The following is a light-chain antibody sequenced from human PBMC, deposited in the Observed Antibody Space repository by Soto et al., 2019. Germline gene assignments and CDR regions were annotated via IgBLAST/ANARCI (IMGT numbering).Light chain of an antibody. V-gene: IGLV2-8*01. J-gene: IGLJ2*01. CDR2: DVY. CDR3: ISHAGSSAV. CDR1: STDVGGYDY. Sequence: QSALTQPPSASGSPGQSVTISCTGTSTDVGGYDYVSWYQQHPGRAPELIIYDVYERTSGVPDRFSGSKSGNTAYLTVSGLQADDEGDYYCISHAGSSAVFGGGTQLTVL.